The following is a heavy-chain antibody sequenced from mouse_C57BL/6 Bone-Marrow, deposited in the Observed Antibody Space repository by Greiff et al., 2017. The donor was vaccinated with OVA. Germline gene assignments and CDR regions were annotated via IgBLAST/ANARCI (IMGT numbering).Heavy chain of an antibody. Sequence: QVQLQQPGAELVKPGASVKLSCKASGYTFTSYWMHWVKQRPGQGLEWIGMIHPNSGSTNYNEKFKSKATLTSDTSSSTAYMQLSSLTSEDSAIYFCARRRVYDGYYDWYFDVWGTGTTVTVSS. V-gene: IGHV1-64*01. CDR1: GYTFTSYW. D-gene: IGHD2-3*01. J-gene: IGHJ1*03. CDR3: ARRRVYDGYYDWYFDV. CDR2: IHPNSGST.